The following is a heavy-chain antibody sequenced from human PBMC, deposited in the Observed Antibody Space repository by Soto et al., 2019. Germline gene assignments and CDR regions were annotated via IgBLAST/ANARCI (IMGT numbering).Heavy chain of an antibody. CDR3: ARAFYGVDL. Sequence: PSLTCTVSCGSITSGWYSWSWIRQSPGQGLEWIGYIYQSGSAFYNPSLKTRATILVDRSKNQFSLNLTSVTAADAAVYYCARAFYGVDLWGQGTTVTVSS. J-gene: IGHJ6*02. V-gene: IGHV4-30-2*06. CDR2: IYQSGSA. CDR1: CGSITSGWYS.